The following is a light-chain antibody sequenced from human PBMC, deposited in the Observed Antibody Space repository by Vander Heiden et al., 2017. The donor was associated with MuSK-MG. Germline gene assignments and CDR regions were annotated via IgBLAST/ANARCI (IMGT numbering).Light chain of an antibody. CDR2: GNS. J-gene: IGLJ2*01. V-gene: IGLV1-40*01. Sequence: QSVLTQPPSVSGAPGQTVTISCTGNSSNIGGGYNVHWYQQPPGTAPKLLIYGNSNRPSGVPDRFSGSRSGTSASLAITGLQPEDEADYYCQSYDSSLSGPVVFGGGTKLTGL. CDR1: SSNIGGGYN. CDR3: QSYDSSLSGPVV.